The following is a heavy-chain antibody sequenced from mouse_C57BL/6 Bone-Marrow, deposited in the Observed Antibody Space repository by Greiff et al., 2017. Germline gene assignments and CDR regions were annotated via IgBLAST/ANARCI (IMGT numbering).Heavy chain of an antibody. J-gene: IGHJ2*01. CDR3: AIGGLTVVSHGDYFDY. Sequence: QIQLQQPGAELVKPGASVKVSCKASGYTFTSYWMHWVKQRPGQGLEWIGRIHPSDSDTNYNQKFKGKATLTVDKSSSTAYMQLSSLTSEDSAVYYCAIGGLTVVSHGDYFDYWGQGTTLTVSS. V-gene: IGHV1-74*01. D-gene: IGHD1-1*01. CDR1: GYTFTSYW. CDR2: IHPSDSDT.